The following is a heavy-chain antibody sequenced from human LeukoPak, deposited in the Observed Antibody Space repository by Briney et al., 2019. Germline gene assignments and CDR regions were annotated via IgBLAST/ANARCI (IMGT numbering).Heavy chain of an antibody. J-gene: IGHJ4*02. CDR2: ISSSSGYI. D-gene: IGHD6-13*01. V-gene: IGHV3-21*01. CDR3: ARDRDYSSSCDY. CDR1: GFTFSSYS. Sequence: GGSLRLSCAASGFTFSSYSMNWVRQAPGKGLEWVSSISSSSGYIYYADSVKGRFTISRDNAKNSLYLQMNSLRAEDTAVYYCARDRDYSSSCDYWGQGTLVTVSS.